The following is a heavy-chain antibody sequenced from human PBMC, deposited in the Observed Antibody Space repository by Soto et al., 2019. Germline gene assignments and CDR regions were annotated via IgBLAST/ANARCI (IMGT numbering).Heavy chain of an antibody. CDR2: TIPIFGTA. Sequence: ASVKVSCKASGGTFSSYAISWVRQAPGQGLEWMGGTIPIFGTANYAQKFQGRVTITADESTSIAYMELSSLRSEDTAVYYCARSRDGYNSGSDYWGQGTLVTVSS. D-gene: IGHD5-12*01. V-gene: IGHV1-69*13. CDR1: GGTFSSYA. J-gene: IGHJ4*02. CDR3: ARSRDGYNSGSDY.